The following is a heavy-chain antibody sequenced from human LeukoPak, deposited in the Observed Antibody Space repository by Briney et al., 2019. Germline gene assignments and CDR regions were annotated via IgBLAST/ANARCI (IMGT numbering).Heavy chain of an antibody. CDR1: GFTFANYV. D-gene: IGHD3-16*02. CDR2: TSPDEGLK. CDR3: AGEEHYRRYFAL. J-gene: IGHJ2*01. V-gene: IGHV3-30*14. Sequence: GRSPRLSCAASGFTFANYVTHWVRQAPGKGLEWVAVTSPDEGLKFYGDSVKGRFTISRDNSKNTLYLQMNTLRAEDTAVYFCAGEEHYRRYFALWGRGTLVTVSS.